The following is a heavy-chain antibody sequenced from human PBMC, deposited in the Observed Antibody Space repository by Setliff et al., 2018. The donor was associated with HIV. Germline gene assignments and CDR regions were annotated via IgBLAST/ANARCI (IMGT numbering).Heavy chain of an antibody. Sequence: ASVKVSCKASGDTFSNYAISWVRQAPGQGLEWMGGIIPIFGTANYAQKFEGRVTITADKSTSTACMEVNSLRFEDTAVYYCARVFYYSAGSYSLDYWGQETLVTVS. CDR3: ARVFYYSAGSYSLDY. J-gene: IGHJ4*01. CDR2: IIPIFGTA. CDR1: GDTFSNYA. V-gene: IGHV1-69*06. D-gene: IGHD3-10*01.